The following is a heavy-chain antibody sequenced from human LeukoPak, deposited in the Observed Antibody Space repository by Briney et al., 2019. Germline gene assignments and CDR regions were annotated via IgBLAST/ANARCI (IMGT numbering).Heavy chain of an antibody. CDR2: VYYTGAS. V-gene: IGHV4-39*07. CDR1: GGSISSSSYY. J-gene: IGHJ4*02. Sequence: SETLSLTCTVSGGSISSSSYYWGWVRQPPGKGLEWIGSVYYTGASYYNPSLKSRVTISIDTSKKHFSLKLTSVTAADTAVYYCARGAPPQNWGQGTLVTVSS. CDR3: ARGAPPQN.